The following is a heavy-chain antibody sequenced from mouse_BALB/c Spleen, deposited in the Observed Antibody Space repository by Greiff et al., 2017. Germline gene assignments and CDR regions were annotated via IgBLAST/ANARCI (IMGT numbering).Heavy chain of an antibody. CDR3: ARDGNYVLAY. D-gene: IGHD2-1*01. CDR2: IYPYNGGT. V-gene: IGHV1S29*02. Sequence: VQLKQSGPELVKPGASVKISCKASGYTFTDYNMHWVKQSHGKSLEWIGYIYPYNGGTGYNQKFKSKATLTVDNSSSTAYMELRSLTSEDSAVYYCARDGNYVLAYWGQGTLVTVAA. CDR1: GYTFTDYN. J-gene: IGHJ3*01.